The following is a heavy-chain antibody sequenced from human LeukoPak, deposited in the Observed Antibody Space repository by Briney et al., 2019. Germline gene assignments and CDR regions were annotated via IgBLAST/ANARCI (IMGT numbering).Heavy chain of an antibody. Sequence: SETLSLTCAVYGGSFSSYYWSWIRHPPGNGLEWLGEINHSGSTNYNPSLKSRVTISEDTHKNQLSMKLSSVTAADTAVYYCERGDHIAARPFRFDYWGQGTLVTVSS. V-gene: IGHV4-34*01. J-gene: IGHJ4*02. D-gene: IGHD6-6*01. CDR3: ERGDHIAARPFRFDY. CDR2: INHSGST. CDR1: GGSFSSYY.